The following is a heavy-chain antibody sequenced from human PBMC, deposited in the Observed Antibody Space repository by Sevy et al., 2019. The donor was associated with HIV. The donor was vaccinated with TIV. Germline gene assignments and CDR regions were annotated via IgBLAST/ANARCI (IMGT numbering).Heavy chain of an antibody. Sequence: ASVKVSCKASGGTFSSYAISWVRQAPGQGLEWMGGIIPIFGTANYAQKFQGRVTITADESTSTAYMELSSLRSEDTAVYYCARTIQLWLPGCNPRNYYYYGMDVWGQGTTVTVSS. J-gene: IGHJ6*02. D-gene: IGHD5-18*01. CDR1: GGTFSSYA. CDR3: ARTIQLWLPGCNPRNYYYYGMDV. V-gene: IGHV1-69*13. CDR2: IIPIFGTA.